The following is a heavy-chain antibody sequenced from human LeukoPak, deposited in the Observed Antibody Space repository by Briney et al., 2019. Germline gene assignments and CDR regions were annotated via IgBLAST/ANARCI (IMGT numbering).Heavy chain of an antibody. CDR1: GFALSSNY. CDR2: IYSGGST. CDR3: ARDFSGVDYFDY. D-gene: IGHD3-10*01. J-gene: IGHJ4*02. Sequence: GGSLRLSCAVSGFALSSNYMTWVRQAPGKGVEGVSVIYSGGSTYYSDSVTGRFTISRDNSENTVYLQMSSLRAEDTAVYYCARDFSGVDYFDYWGQGTLVTVSS. V-gene: IGHV3-53*01.